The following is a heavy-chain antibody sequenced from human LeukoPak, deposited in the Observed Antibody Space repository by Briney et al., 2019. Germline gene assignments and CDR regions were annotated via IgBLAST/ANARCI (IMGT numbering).Heavy chain of an antibody. D-gene: IGHD3-22*01. J-gene: IGHJ3*02. CDR2: IYPGDSDT. CDR3: ATRGSPYYDSSGFPGSNNVRNNAFDI. V-gene: IGHV5-51*01. Sequence: GESLKISCKGSGYSFTSYWIGWVRQMPGKGLEWMGIIYPGDSDTRYSPSFQGQVTISADKSISTAYLQWSSLKASDAAMYYCATRGSPYYDSSGFPGSNNVRNNAFDIWGQGTMVTVSS. CDR1: GYSFTSYW.